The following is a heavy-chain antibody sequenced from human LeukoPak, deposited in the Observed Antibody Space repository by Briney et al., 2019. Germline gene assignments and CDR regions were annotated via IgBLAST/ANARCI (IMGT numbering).Heavy chain of an antibody. Sequence: PGGSLRLSCPASGFTFSSYWMSWVRQAPGKGLEWVANIKQDGSEKYYVDSVKGRFTISRDNAKNSLYLQMNSLRAEDTAVYYCARVCYDYVWGSYRYTGGYFDYWGQGTLVTVSS. CDR1: GFTFSSYW. V-gene: IGHV3-7*01. J-gene: IGHJ4*02. CDR2: IKQDGSEK. CDR3: ARVCYDYVWGSYRYTGGYFDY. D-gene: IGHD3-16*02.